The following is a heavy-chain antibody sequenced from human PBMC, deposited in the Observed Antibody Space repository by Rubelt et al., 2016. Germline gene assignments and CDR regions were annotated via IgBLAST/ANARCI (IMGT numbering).Heavy chain of an antibody. CDR2: INHSGST. J-gene: IGHJ2*01. D-gene: IGHD5-12*01. V-gene: IGHV4-34*01. CDR1: GGSFSGYY. Sequence: QVQLQQWGAGLLKPSETLSLTCAVYGGSFSGYYWSWIRQPPGKGLEWIGEINHSGSTNYNPSLKSRVTISVDTSKNQFSLKLSSVTAADTAVYYCARDFNIVATTRYFDLWGRGTLVTVSS. CDR3: ARDFNIVATTRYFDL.